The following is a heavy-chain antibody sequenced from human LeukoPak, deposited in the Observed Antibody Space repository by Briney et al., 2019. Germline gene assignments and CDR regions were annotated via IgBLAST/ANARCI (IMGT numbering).Heavy chain of an antibody. V-gene: IGHV4-59*01. CDR1: GGSISSYY. Sequence: PSETLSLTCIVSGGSISSYYWSWIRQPPGKGLEWIGYIYSSGSTNYNPSLKSRVTLSVDTSKNQFSLKLSSVTAADTAVYYCARVGPYFDYWGQGTLVTVSS. J-gene: IGHJ4*02. CDR3: ARVGPYFDY. CDR2: IYSSGST.